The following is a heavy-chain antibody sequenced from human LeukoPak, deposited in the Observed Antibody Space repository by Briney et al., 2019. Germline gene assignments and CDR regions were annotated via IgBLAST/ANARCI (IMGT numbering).Heavy chain of an antibody. V-gene: IGHV3-23*01. CDR2: ISGSGGST. Sequence: GGSLRLSCAASEFTFSSYAMSWVRLAPGKGLEWVSAISGSGGSTYYADSVKGRFTISRDNSKNTLYLQMNSLRAEDTAVYYCAKGLRSGTYYFDYWGQGTLVTVSS. J-gene: IGHJ4*02. CDR1: EFTFSSYA. D-gene: IGHD3/OR15-3a*01. CDR3: AKGLRSGTYYFDY.